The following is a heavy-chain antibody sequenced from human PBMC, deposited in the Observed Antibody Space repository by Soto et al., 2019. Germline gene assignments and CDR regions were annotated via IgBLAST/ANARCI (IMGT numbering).Heavy chain of an antibody. J-gene: IGHJ6*01. Sequence: QVQLQQWGAGLLKPSETLSLTCAVYGGSFSGYYWSWIRQPPGKGLEWIGEINHSGSPNYNPSLTSRGRVSVDPLMGRCSLRLSPVTAAGAAGDCCAGGMVMSICFYHGMEVWGQGTTVTVSS. CDR1: GGSFSGYY. V-gene: IGHV4-34*01. D-gene: IGHD2-15*01. CDR2: INHSGSP. CDR3: AGGMVMSICFYHGMEV.